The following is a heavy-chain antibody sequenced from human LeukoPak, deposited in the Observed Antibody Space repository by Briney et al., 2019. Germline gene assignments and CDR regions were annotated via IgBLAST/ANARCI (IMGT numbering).Heavy chain of an antibody. V-gene: IGHV4-4*07. CDR3: ARGSLYYYDSSGYHNNWFDP. D-gene: IGHD3-22*01. J-gene: IGHJ5*02. CDR1: GGSISSYY. CDR2: IYTSGST. Sequence: SETLSLTCTVSGGSISSYYWSWIRQPAGEGLEWIGRIYTSGSTNYNPSLKSRVTMSVDTSKNQFSLKLSSVTAADTAVYYCARGSLYYYDSSGYHNNWFDPWGQGTLVTVSS.